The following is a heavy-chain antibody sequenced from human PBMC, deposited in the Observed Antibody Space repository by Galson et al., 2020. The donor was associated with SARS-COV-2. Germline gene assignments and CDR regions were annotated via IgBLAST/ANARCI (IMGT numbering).Heavy chain of an antibody. CDR3: ARDSGYCSGGSCSPYYYYGMDG. Sequence: GSLRLSCAASGFTFSSYWMSWVRQAPGKGLEWVANIKQDGSEKYYVDSVKGRFTISRDNAKNSLYLQMNSLRAEDTAGYYCARDSGYCSGGSCSPYYYYGMDGWGQGTTVTVSS. V-gene: IGHV3-7*05. CDR2: IKQDGSEK. J-gene: IGHJ6*02. CDR1: GFTFSSYW. D-gene: IGHD2-15*01.